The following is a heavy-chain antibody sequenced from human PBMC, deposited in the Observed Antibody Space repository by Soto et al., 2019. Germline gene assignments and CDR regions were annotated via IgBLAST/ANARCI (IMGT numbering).Heavy chain of an antibody. D-gene: IGHD5-12*01. CDR2: ISYDGSNK. CDR3: AKSGSVLVAVHYYGMDV. V-gene: IGHV3-30*18. Sequence: QTGGSLRLSCAASGFTFSSYGMHWVRQAPGKGLEWVAVISYDGSNKYYADSVKGRFTISRDNSKNTLYLQMNSLRAEDTAVYYCAKSGSVLVAVHYYGMDVWGQGTTVTVSS. J-gene: IGHJ6*02. CDR1: GFTFSSYG.